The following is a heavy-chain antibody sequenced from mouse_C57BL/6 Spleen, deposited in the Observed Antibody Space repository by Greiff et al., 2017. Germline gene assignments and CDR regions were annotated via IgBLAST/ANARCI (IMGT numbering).Heavy chain of an antibody. CDR3: ARRHLLLHWFAY. CDR1: GFTFSDYG. CDR2: ISSGSSTI. Sequence: EVQRVESGGGLVKPGGSLKLSCAASGFTFSDYGMHWVRQAPEKGLEWVACISSGSSTIYYADTVKGRFTISRDNAKNTLFLQMTSLRSEDTAMYYCARRHLLLHWFAYWGQGTLVTVSA. V-gene: IGHV5-17*01. D-gene: IGHD1-1*01. J-gene: IGHJ3*01.